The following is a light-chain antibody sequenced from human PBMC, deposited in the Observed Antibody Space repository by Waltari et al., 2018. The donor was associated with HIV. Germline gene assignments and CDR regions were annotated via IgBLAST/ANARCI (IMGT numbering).Light chain of an antibody. CDR1: DTDHYD. CDR2: EVG. Sequence: QSALTQPASVSGSPGQSITISCTGTDTDHYDVSWYQHRPGEAPNVIIFEVGTRPSGVSNRFSGSWSGNTASRTISGLLAEDEADYFCTSYISSAIPVFGGGTKVTVL. CDR3: TSYISSAIPV. J-gene: IGLJ2*01. V-gene: IGLV2-14*01.